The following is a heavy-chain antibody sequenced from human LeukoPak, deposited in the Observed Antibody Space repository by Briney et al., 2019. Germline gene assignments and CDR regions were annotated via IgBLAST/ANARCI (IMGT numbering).Heavy chain of an antibody. D-gene: IGHD2-21*02. CDR1: GFSVSSNY. CDR3: AKDGDWAFDH. CDR2: IYSGGST. J-gene: IGHJ4*02. V-gene: IGHV3-53*01. Sequence: PGGSLRLSCAASGFSVSSNYMIWVRQAPGKGLEWVSVIYSGGSTYYADSVKGRFTISRDNAKNTLYLQMNSLRAEDTAVYYCAKDGDWAFDHWAQGTLVSVSS.